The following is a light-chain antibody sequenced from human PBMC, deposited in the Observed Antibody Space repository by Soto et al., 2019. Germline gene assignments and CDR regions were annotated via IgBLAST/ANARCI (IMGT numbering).Light chain of an antibody. Sequence: DIVLTQSPGTLSLSPGERATLSCRASQSVSSSYLAWYQQKPGQAPRLLIYHASSRATGIPDRFSGSGSGTDFTLTISRLEPEDFAVYYCQQYGSSPWTFGQGTKVEIK. CDR1: QSVSSSY. V-gene: IGKV3-20*01. CDR3: QQYGSSPWT. J-gene: IGKJ1*01. CDR2: HAS.